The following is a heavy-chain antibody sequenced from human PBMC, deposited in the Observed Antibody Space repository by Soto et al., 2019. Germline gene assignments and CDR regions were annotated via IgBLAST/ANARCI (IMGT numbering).Heavy chain of an antibody. V-gene: IGHV3-66*01. Sequence: GGSLRLSCAASGFTVSSNYMSWVRQAPEKGLEWVSVIYSGGSTYYADSVKGRFTISRDNSKNTLYLQMSSLRAEDTAVYYCVKMGSSGYFFDYWGQGTLVTVSS. CDR3: VKMGSSGYFFDY. CDR2: IYSGGST. D-gene: IGHD3-22*01. J-gene: IGHJ4*02. CDR1: GFTVSSNY.